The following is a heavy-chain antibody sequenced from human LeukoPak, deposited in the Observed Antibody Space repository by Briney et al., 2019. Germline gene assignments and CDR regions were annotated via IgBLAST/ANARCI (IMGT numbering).Heavy chain of an antibody. CDR1: AYTFTSYG. J-gene: IGHJ5*02. V-gene: IGHV1-18*01. Sequence: ASVKVSCKASAYTFTSYGISWVRQAPGQGLEWMGWISAYNGNTNYAQKLQGRVTMTTDTSTSTAYMELRSLRSDDTAVYYCARDNWSGSYSGGKWFDPWGQGTLVTVSS. CDR3: ARDNWSGSYSGGKWFDP. CDR2: ISAYNGNT. D-gene: IGHD1-26*01.